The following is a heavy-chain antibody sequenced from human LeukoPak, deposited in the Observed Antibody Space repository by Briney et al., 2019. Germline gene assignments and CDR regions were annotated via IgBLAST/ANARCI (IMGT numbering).Heavy chain of an antibody. Sequence: GESLKISCKGFGYSFTSYWIGWVRQMPGKGLEWMGIIYPGDSDTRYSPSFQGQVTISADKSISTAYLQWSSLKASDTAMYYCARKYYYDSSGYYTTYYFDYWGQGTLVTVSS. CDR2: IYPGDSDT. CDR1: GYSFTSYW. J-gene: IGHJ4*02. CDR3: ARKYYYDSSGYYTTYYFDY. V-gene: IGHV5-51*01. D-gene: IGHD3-22*01.